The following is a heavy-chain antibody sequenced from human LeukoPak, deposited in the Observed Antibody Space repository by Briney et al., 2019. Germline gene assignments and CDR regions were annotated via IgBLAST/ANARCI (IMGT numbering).Heavy chain of an antibody. CDR2: INTNTGSP. CDR1: GYTFSTYP. Sequence: ASVKVSCKASGYTFSTYPINWVRQAPGQGLEWMGWINTNTGSPTYAQGLTGRFVFSLDTSVSTAYLQISSLKAEDTAVYYCARGFLEWLYDYWGQGTLVTVSS. CDR3: ARGFLEWLYDY. J-gene: IGHJ4*02. V-gene: IGHV7-4-1*02. D-gene: IGHD3-3*01.